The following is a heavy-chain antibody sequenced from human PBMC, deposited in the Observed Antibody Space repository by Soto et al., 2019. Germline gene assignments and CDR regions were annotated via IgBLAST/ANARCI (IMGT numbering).Heavy chain of an antibody. CDR3: ARGYCSSTSCHEYYFDY. CDR1: GGSFSGYY. Sequence: QVQLQQWGAGLLKPSETLSLTCAVYGGSFSGYYWSWIRQPPGKGLEWIGEINHSGSTNYNPSLKSRVPISVDTSKNQFSLKLSSVTAADTAVYYCARGYCSSTSCHEYYFDYWGQGTLVTVSS. D-gene: IGHD2-2*01. CDR2: INHSGST. J-gene: IGHJ4*02. V-gene: IGHV4-34*01.